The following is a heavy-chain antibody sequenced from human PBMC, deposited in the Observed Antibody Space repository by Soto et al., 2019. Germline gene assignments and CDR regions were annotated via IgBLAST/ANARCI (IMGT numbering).Heavy chain of an antibody. D-gene: IGHD3-22*01. CDR1: GFSLSTSGVG. J-gene: IGHJ4*02. CDR3: AHRRRYYDSSGYYYEVFDY. Sequence: QITLKESGPTLVKPTQTLTLTCTFSGFSLSTSGVGVGWIRQPPGKALEWLALIYWDDDKRYSPSLKSRLTINKDTSKNQVVLTMTNMDPVDTATYYCAHRRRYYDSSGYYYEVFDYWGQGTLVTVSS. CDR2: IYWDDDK. V-gene: IGHV2-5*02.